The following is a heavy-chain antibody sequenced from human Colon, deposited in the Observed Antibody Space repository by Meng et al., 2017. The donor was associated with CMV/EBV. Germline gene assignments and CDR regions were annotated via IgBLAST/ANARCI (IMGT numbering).Heavy chain of an antibody. CDR2: IYYNDEE. J-gene: IGHJ6*02. CDR3: IYRCCSYDYYGLDV. CDR1: GFSLTDHAVG. V-gene: IGHV2-5*01. D-gene: IGHD2-15*01. Sequence: SGLTLVKPTQTLTLTCTFSGFSLTDHAVGVGWIRQPPGKAPEWLALIYYNDEERYSPSLRSRLTITKDLSKNHVILTMTNMDPVDTATYYCIYRCCSYDYYGLDVWGQGTTVTVSS.